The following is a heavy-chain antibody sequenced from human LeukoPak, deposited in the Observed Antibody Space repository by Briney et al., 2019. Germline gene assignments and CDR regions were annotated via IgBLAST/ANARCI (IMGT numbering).Heavy chain of an antibody. CDR3: ARTYYDFWSGYSRDAFDI. CDR2: IYYSGST. CDR1: GGSISSYY. D-gene: IGHD3-3*01. Sequence: SETLSLTCTVSGGSISSYYWSWIRQPPGKGLEWIGYIYYSGSTNYNPSLKSRVTISVDTSKNQFSLKLSSVTAADTAVYYCARTYYDFWSGYSRDAFDIWGQGTMVTVSS. J-gene: IGHJ3*02. V-gene: IGHV4-59*01.